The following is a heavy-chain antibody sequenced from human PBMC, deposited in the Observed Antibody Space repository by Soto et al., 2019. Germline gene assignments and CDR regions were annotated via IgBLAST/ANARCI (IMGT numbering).Heavy chain of an antibody. CDR2: IWYDGSNK. Sequence: QVQLVESGGGVVQPGRSLRLSCAASGFTFSSYGMHWVRQAPGKGLEWVAVIWYDGSNKYYADSVKGRFTISRDNSKNTLYLQMNSLRAEDTAVYYGARGGHSGSDLDWGQGTLVTVSS. D-gene: IGHD5-12*01. CDR1: GFTFSSYG. V-gene: IGHV3-33*01. J-gene: IGHJ4*02. CDR3: ARGGHSGSDLD.